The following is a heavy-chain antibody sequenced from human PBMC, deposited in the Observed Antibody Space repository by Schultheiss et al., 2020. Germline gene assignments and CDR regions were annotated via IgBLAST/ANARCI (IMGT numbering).Heavy chain of an antibody. D-gene: IGHD3-10*01. V-gene: IGHV3-23*01. CDR2: ISASGDTT. CDR1: GFTFSTYA. CDR3: AKDPSAITMIRGAYYY. J-gene: IGHJ4*02. Sequence: GGSLRLSCAASGFTFSTYAMTWVRQAPGKGLEWVSAISASGDTTFYADSVKGRFTISRDDSRNTLYLQMNSLRPEDTAVYYCAKDPSAITMIRGAYYYLGQGTLVTVSS.